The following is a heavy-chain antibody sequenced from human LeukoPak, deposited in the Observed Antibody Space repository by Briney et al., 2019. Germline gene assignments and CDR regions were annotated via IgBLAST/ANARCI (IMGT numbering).Heavy chain of an antibody. CDR2: IWSDGSNK. CDR1: GFTFSSYG. V-gene: IGHV3-33*01. D-gene: IGHD3-16*01. Sequence: GGSLRLSCAASGFTFSSYGMQWVRQAPGKGLEWVAVIWSDGSNKYYGDSVKGRLTISRDNSKNMLYLEMNSLSVEDTAVYYCARRGGGTHCFDIWGQGTMATVSS. CDR3: ARRGGGTHCFDI. J-gene: IGHJ3*02.